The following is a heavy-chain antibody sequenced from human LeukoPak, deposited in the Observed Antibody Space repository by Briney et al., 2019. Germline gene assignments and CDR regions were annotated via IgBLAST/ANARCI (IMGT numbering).Heavy chain of an antibody. J-gene: IGHJ5*02. CDR1: GGSLNDFH. CDR3: PRGYFDPSGNNSYAP. CDR2: IYLSGLSTSGST. V-gene: IGHV4-4*07. D-gene: IGHD3-22*01. Sequence: SETLSLTCTVAGGSLNDFHWTWIRQPAGKGLEWIGRIYLSGLSTSGSTNYNPSLSSRVTMSLDTSKRQFILTLTSVTAADTASYFGPRGYFDPSGNNSYAPWAKGTLVTVSS.